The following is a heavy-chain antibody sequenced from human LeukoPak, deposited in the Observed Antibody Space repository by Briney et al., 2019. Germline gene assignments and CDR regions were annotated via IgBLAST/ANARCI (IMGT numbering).Heavy chain of an antibody. D-gene: IGHD2-15*01. CDR3: ARGTRYSSGGSCHYYYYGMDV. CDR2: IIPILGIA. Sequence: ASVKVSCKASGGTFSSYAISWVRQAPGQGLEWMGRIIPILGIANYAQKFQGRVTITADKSTSTAYMELSSLRSEDTAVYYCARGTRYSSGGSCHYYYYGMDVWGQGTTVTVSS. V-gene: IGHV1-69*04. CDR1: GGTFSSYA. J-gene: IGHJ6*02.